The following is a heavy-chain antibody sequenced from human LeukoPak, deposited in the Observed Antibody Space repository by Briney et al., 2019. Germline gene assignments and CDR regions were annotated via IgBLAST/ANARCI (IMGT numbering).Heavy chain of an antibody. J-gene: IGHJ4*02. D-gene: IGHD6-13*01. CDR1: GFTFSSYA. Sequence: GSLRLSCAASGFTFSSYAMHWVRQAPGKGLEWVAVISYDGSNKYYADSVKSRFTISRDNSKNTLYLQMNSLRAEDTAVYYCARGDGSGRQQLEGGFDYWGQGTLVTVSS. CDR3: ARGDGSGRQQLEGGFDY. V-gene: IGHV3-30*04. CDR2: ISYDGSNK.